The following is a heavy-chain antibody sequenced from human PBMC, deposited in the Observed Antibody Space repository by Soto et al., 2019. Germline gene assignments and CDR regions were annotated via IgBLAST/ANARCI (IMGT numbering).Heavy chain of an antibody. CDR2: TRNKASSYTT. D-gene: IGHD3-22*01. CDR3: AREGSSSGPDYEY. Sequence: GASLRLSCEASGFSFSDYYLKCVRQAPGKGLEWVGRTRNKASSYTTDYAAFVKGRFTISRDDSKNLIYLQMNSLKTEDTAVYYCAREGSSSGPDYEYWGQGT. J-gene: IGHJ4*02. CDR1: GFSFSDYY. V-gene: IGHV3-72*01.